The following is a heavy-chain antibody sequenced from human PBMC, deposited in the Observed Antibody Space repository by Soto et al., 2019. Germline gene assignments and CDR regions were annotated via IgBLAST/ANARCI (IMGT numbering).Heavy chain of an antibody. CDR3: ARGRRGRASSRCGSYYPYSFDY. Sequence: QVQLQQWGAGLLKPSETLSLTCAVYGGSFSGYYWSWIRQPPGKGLEWIGEINHSGSTNYNPSLTSRVTISVDTSKNQFPLKLSSVTAAGTAVYYCARGRRGRASSRCGSYYPYSFDYWGQGTLVTVSS. CDR1: GGSFSGYY. D-gene: IGHD1-26*01. CDR2: INHSGST. J-gene: IGHJ4*02. V-gene: IGHV4-34*01.